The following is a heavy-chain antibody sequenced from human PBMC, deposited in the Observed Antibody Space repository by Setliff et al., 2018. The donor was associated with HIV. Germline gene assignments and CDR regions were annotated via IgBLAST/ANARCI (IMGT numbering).Heavy chain of an antibody. CDR2: IYHTGST. D-gene: IGHD3-3*01. J-gene: IGHJ4*02. CDR3: ARGFRSGRIFGIDY. Sequence: GSLRLSCAASGFTFSIYTMHWVRQAPGKGLEWIGEIYHTGSTNYNPSLKSRLTISVDESNNQFSLKLSSVTAADTAVYYCARGFRSGRIFGIDYWGQGTLVTVSS. V-gene: IGHV4-4*02. CDR1: GFTFSIYT.